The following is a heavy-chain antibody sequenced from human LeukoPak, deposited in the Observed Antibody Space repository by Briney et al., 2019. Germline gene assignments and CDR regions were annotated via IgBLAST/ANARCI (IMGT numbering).Heavy chain of an antibody. CDR3: ARDRGGGAAGTRGYNWFDP. Sequence: PSETLSLTCTVSGGSISSIYYWGWIRQPPGKGLEWIGSIYYSGSTYYNPSLKSRVTISVDTSKNQFSLKLSSVTAADTAVYYCARDRGGGAAGTRGYNWFDPWGQGTLVTVSS. CDR2: IYYSGST. V-gene: IGHV4-39*07. CDR1: GGSISSIYY. J-gene: IGHJ5*02. D-gene: IGHD6-13*01.